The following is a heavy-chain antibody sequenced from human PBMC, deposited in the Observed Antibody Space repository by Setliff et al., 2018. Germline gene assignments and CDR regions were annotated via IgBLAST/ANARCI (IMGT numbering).Heavy chain of an antibody. D-gene: IGHD6-19*01. CDR2: IYIGGSA. CDR1: GGSISSYY. Sequence: KSSETLSLTCTVSGGSISSYYWSWIRQPAGKGLEWIGLIYIGGSANYNPSLKSRVTMSIDTSKNQFSLKLNSVTAADMAVYYCAREQWLDPPGYYYMDVWAKGTTVTVSS. V-gene: IGHV4-4*07. CDR3: AREQWLDPPGYYYMDV. J-gene: IGHJ6*03.